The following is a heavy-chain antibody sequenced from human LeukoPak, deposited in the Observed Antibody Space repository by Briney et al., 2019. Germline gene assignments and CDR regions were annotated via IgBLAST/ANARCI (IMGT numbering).Heavy chain of an antibody. CDR1: GGSISSYY. CDR3: ATSEGGGFFDY. J-gene: IGHJ4*02. D-gene: IGHD4-23*01. CDR2: IYYSGST. V-gene: IGHV4-59*08. Sequence: SETLSLTCTVSGGSISSYYWSWIRQPPGKGLEWIGYIYYSGSTNYNPSLKSRVTISVDTSKNHFSLKLRSVSAADTATYYCATSEGGGFFDYWGQGTPVTVSS.